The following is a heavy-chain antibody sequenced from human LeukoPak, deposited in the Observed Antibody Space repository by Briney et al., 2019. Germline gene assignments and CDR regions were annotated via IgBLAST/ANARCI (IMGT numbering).Heavy chain of an antibody. CDR1: GGSFSGYY. Sequence: SETLSLTCAVYGGSFSGYYWSWIRQPPGKGLEWIGEINHSGSTNYNPSLKSRVTISVDTSKNQFSLKLSSVTAADTAVYYCARGGVEFPYYYYMDVWGKGTTVTVSS. V-gene: IGHV4-34*01. D-gene: IGHD1-1*01. J-gene: IGHJ6*03. CDR3: ARGGVEFPYYYYMDV. CDR2: INHSGST.